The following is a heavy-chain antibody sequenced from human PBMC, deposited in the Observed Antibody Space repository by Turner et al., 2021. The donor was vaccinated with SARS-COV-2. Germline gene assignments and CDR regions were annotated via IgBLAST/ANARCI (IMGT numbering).Heavy chain of an antibody. CDR2: IYYSGST. CDR3: AGEVVAATRPYYYGMDV. V-gene: IGHV4-39*02. Sequence: QLQLQESGPGLVKPSATLSLSCTVSGGSISSSSYYWGWIRQPPGKGLEWVGNIYYSGSTYYNPSLKSRVTISVDTSKNQFSLKLSSVTAADTAVYYCAGEVVAATRPYYYGMDVWGQGTTVTVSS. J-gene: IGHJ6*02. CDR1: GGSISSSSYY. D-gene: IGHD2-15*01.